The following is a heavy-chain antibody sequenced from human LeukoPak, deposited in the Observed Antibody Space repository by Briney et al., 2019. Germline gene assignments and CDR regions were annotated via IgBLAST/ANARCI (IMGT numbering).Heavy chain of an antibody. Sequence: ASVKVSCKASGYTFTGYYIHWVRQAPGQGLEWMGWINPNSGSTNYAQKFQGRVTMTRDTSISTAYMELSRLRSDDTAVYYCALGIQWLVAFFGSWGQGTLVTVSS. CDR2: INPNSGST. CDR3: ALGIQWLVAFFGS. D-gene: IGHD6-19*01. CDR1: GYTFTGYY. J-gene: IGHJ4*02. V-gene: IGHV1-2*02.